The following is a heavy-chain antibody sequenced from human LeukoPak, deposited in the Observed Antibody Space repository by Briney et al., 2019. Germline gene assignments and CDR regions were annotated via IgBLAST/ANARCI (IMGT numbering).Heavy chain of an antibody. CDR1: GDSISSYY. Sequence: PSETLSLTCTVSGDSISSYYWSWIRQPPGKGLEWIGYIYYTGSTNYNPSLKSRVTISVDTSKNHLSLRLSSVTAADTAVYYCARILSSSWYYWFDPWGQGTLVTVSS. J-gene: IGHJ5*02. V-gene: IGHV4-59*01. CDR2: IYYTGST. D-gene: IGHD6-13*01. CDR3: ARILSSSWYYWFDP.